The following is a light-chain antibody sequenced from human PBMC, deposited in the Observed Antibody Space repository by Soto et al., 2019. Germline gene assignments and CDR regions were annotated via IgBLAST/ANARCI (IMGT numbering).Light chain of an antibody. J-gene: IGLJ2*01. CDR2: DVS. CDR3: SSYGASSTL. Sequence: QSALTQPASVSGSPGQSITISCTGSTSDIGGYNYVSWYQQHPGKAPKLLIYDVSYRPSGISDRFSGSKSGNTASLTISGLQLEDEADYYCSSYGASSTLFGGGTQLTVL. V-gene: IGLV2-14*03. CDR1: TSDIGGYNY.